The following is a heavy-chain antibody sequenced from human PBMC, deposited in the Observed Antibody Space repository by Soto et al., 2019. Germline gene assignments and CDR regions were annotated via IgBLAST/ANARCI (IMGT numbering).Heavy chain of an antibody. Sequence: SETLSLTCTVSGGTISSWYWSWIRQPPGKGLEWIGYIYYSGSTNCNPSLKSRVTISVNTSKNQFSLKLSSVTAAYTAVYYCARRYGSAIDYWGQGTLFTVSS. CDR2: IYYSGST. J-gene: IGHJ4*02. V-gene: IGHV4-59*08. CDR1: GGTISSWY. CDR3: ARRYGSAIDY. D-gene: IGHD1-26*01.